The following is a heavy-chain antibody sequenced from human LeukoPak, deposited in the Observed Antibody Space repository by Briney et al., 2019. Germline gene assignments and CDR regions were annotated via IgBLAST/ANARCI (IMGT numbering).Heavy chain of an antibody. CDR1: GFTFSNYA. CDR2: ISFGGDDT. J-gene: IGHJ3*02. D-gene: IGHD3-22*01. Sequence: GGSLRLSCAAPGFTFSNYAMNWVRQAPGKGLEWVSSISFGGDDTYYTDSVKGRFTISRDNFKSTLLLQMNSLRAEDTAVYYCAKDAISMNGIWDAFDIWGQGTMITVSS. CDR3: AKDAISMNGIWDAFDI. V-gene: IGHV3-23*01.